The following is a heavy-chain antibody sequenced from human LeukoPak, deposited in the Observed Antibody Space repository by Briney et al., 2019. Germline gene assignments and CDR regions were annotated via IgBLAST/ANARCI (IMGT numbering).Heavy chain of an antibody. D-gene: IGHD1-26*01. CDR1: GFTFSSYW. Sequence: SGGSLRLSCAASGFTFSSYWMHWVRQAPGKGLVWVSRINTDGSSTSYADSVKGRFTISRDNAKNTLYLQMNSLRAEDTAVYYCARVGHVSPSYFDYWGQGTLVTVSS. J-gene: IGHJ4*02. CDR2: INTDGSST. V-gene: IGHV3-74*01. CDR3: ARVGHVSPSYFDY.